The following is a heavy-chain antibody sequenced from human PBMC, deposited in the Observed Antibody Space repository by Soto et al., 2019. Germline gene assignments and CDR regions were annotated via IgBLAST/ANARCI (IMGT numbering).Heavy chain of an antibody. Sequence: EVQLVESGEGLVQPGGSLRLSCAASGFTFRSYAMHWVRQAPGKGLEYVSAISSNGGSTYYADSVKGRFTISRDNSKNTLYLQMGSLRAEDMAVYYCAREGEGLAFDIWGQGTMVTVSS. V-gene: IGHV3-64*02. J-gene: IGHJ3*02. CDR3: AREGEGLAFDI. CDR1: GFTFRSYA. CDR2: ISSNGGST.